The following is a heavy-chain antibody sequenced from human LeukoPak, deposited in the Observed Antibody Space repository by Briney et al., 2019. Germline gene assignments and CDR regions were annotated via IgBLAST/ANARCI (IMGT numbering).Heavy chain of an antibody. Sequence: GGSLRLSCAASGFTFSSYSMHWVRQAPGKGLEWVAVISYDGSNKYYADSVKGRFTISRGNSKNTLYLQMNSLRAEDTAVYYCAKLPRYGSGSYYNGVYWGQGTLVTVSS. V-gene: IGHV3-30*18. CDR2: ISYDGSNK. CDR3: AKLPRYGSGSYYNGVY. CDR1: GFTFSSYS. D-gene: IGHD3-10*01. J-gene: IGHJ4*02.